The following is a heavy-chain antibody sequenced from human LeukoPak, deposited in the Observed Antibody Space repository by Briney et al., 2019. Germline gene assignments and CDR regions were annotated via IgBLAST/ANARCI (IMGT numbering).Heavy chain of an antibody. Sequence: GGSLRLSCAASGFTFSDYYMSWIRQAPGKGLEWVSYINSSGSTIYYADSVKGQFTISRDNAKNSLSLQMNSLRAEDTAVYYCARGDGYNSYYFDYWGQGTLVTVSS. J-gene: IGHJ4*02. CDR2: INSSGSTI. V-gene: IGHV3-11*01. CDR1: GFTFSDYY. D-gene: IGHD5-24*01. CDR3: ARGDGYNSYYFDY.